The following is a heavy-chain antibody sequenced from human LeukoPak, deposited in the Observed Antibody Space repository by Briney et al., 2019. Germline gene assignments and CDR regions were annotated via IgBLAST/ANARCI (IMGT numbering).Heavy chain of an antibody. CDR3: RSTPAYCSGGSCYSYADY. CDR1: GFTFSSYG. CDR2: IRYDGSNK. Sequence: GGSLRLSCAASGFTFSSYGMHWVRQAPGKGLEWVAFIRYDGSNKYYADSVKGRFTISRDNAKNSLYLQMNSLRAEDTAVYYCRSTPAYCSGGSCYSYADYWGQGTLVTVSS. V-gene: IGHV3-30*02. D-gene: IGHD2-15*01. J-gene: IGHJ4*02.